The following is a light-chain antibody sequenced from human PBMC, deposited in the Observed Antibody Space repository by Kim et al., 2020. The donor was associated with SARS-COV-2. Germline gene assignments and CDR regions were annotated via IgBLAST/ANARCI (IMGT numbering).Light chain of an antibody. Sequence: QSALTQPASVSGSPGQSITIPCSGAYSDIGAYDYVSWYQQHPGKAPKLIICDVTNRPSGVSNRFSGSKSGNTASLTISGLQAEDEADYYCSSYSTTTTPEYVFGTGTKVTVL. CDR2: DVT. J-gene: IGLJ1*01. CDR1: YSDIGAYDY. CDR3: SSYSTTTTPEYV. V-gene: IGLV2-14*03.